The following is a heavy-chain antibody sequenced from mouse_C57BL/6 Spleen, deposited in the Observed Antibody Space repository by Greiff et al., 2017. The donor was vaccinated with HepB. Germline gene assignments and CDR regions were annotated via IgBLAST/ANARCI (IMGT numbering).Heavy chain of an antibody. CDR2: IYPGDGDT. CDR3: ARGYYGSSYGYFDV. J-gene: IGHJ1*03. V-gene: IGHV1-82*01. D-gene: IGHD1-1*01. Sequence: QVQLKESGPELVKPGASVKISCKASGYAFSSSWMNWVKQRPGKGLEWIGRIYPGDGDTNYNGKFKGKATLTADKSSSTAYMQLSSLTSEDSAVYFCARGYYGSSYGYFDVWGTGTTVTVSS. CDR1: GYAFSSSW.